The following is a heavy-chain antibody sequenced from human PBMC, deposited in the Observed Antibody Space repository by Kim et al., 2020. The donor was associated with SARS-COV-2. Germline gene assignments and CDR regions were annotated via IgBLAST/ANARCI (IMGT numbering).Heavy chain of an antibody. CDR3: TTGPGRYYDILTGYYNLY. CDR1: GFTFSNAW. J-gene: IGHJ4*02. D-gene: IGHD3-9*01. V-gene: IGHV3-15*01. CDR2: IKSKTDGGTT. Sequence: GWSLRLSCAASGFTFSNAWMSWVRQAPGKGLEWVGRIKSKTDGGTTDYAAPVKGRFTISRDDSKNTLYLQMNSLKTEDTAVYYCTTGPGRYYDILTGYYNLYWGQGTLVTVSS.